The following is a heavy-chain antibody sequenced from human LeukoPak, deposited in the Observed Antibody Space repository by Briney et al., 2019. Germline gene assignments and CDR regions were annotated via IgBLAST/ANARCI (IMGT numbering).Heavy chain of an antibody. D-gene: IGHD2-15*01. V-gene: IGHV3-30*04. CDR1: RLTFSSYA. Sequence: GSLRLSCAASRLTFSSYAMHWVRQAPGEGLEWVAVVSYDGGHKFYADSVKGRFTISRDTSSNTLYLQMNSLRAEDTAVYYCAAEYCSGGSCYTGHSGHDYWGQGTLVTVSS. CDR3: AAEYCSGGSCYTGHSGHDY. CDR2: VSYDGGHK. J-gene: IGHJ4*02.